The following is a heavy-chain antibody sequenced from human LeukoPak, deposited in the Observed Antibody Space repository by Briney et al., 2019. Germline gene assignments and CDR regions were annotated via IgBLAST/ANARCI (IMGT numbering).Heavy chain of an antibody. CDR1: DGSISSSSYY. CDR2: IYYSGST. V-gene: IGHV4-39*01. J-gene: IGHJ4*02. Sequence: SETLSLTCTVSDGSISSSSYYWGWIRQPPGKGLEWIGSIYYSGSTYYNPSLKSRVTISVDTSKNQFSLKLSSVTAADTAVYYCARQEYYDFWSGYIPFDYWGQGTLVTVSS. CDR3: ARQEYYDFWSGYIPFDY. D-gene: IGHD3-3*01.